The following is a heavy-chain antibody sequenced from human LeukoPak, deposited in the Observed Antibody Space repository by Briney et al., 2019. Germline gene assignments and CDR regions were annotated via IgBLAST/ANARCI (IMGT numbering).Heavy chain of an antibody. Sequence: GGSLRLSCAASGFTFSTYEMNWVRQAPGKGLEWVSYISSSGSTIYYADSVKGRFTISRDNAKNSLYLQMNSLRAEDTAVYYCARGTSSGYPDSATQHWGQGTLVTVSS. V-gene: IGHV3-48*03. CDR2: ISSSGSTI. CDR3: ARGTSSGYPDSATQH. CDR1: GFTFSTYE. J-gene: IGHJ1*01. D-gene: IGHD3-22*01.